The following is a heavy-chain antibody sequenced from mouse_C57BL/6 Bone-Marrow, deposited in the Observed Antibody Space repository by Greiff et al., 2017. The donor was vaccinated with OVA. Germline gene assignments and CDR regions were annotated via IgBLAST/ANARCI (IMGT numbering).Heavy chain of an antibody. J-gene: IGHJ1*03. D-gene: IGHD1-1*01. CDR2: IDPENGDT. Sequence: EVQGVESGAELVRPGASVKLSCTASGFNIKDDYMHWVKQRPEQGLEWIGWIDPENGDTEYASKFQGKATITADTSSNTAYLQLSSLTSEDTAVYYCTTGSSYWYFDVWGTGTTVTVSS. V-gene: IGHV14-4*01. CDR3: TTGSSYWYFDV. CDR1: GFNIKDDY.